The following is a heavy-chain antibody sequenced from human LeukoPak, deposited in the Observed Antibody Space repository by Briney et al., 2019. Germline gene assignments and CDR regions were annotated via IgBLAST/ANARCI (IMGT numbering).Heavy chain of an antibody. CDR2: IYSGGST. V-gene: IGHV3-66*01. D-gene: IGHD6-19*01. Sequence: GGSRRLSCAASGFTVSSNYMSWVRQAPGKGLEWVSVIYSGGSTYYADSVKGRFTISRDNSKNTLYLQMNSLRAEDTAVYYCARRASSGWSRFDYWGQGTLVTVSS. CDR1: GFTVSSNY. J-gene: IGHJ4*02. CDR3: ARRASSGWSRFDY.